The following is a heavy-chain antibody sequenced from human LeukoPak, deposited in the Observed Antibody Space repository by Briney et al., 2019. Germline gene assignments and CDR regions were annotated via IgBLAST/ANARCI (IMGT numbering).Heavy chain of an antibody. V-gene: IGHV3-53*04. CDR3: ARLYGTFLEWSPYFDY. D-gene: IGHD3-3*02. CDR1: GFTVSSNF. J-gene: IGHJ4*02. CDR2: IYSGGST. Sequence: GGSLRLSCAASGFTVSSNFMSWVRQAPGKGLEWVSVIYSGGSTYYADSVKGRFTISRHNSKNTLYLQMNSLRAEDTAVYYCARLYGTFLEWSPYFDYWGQGTRVTVSS.